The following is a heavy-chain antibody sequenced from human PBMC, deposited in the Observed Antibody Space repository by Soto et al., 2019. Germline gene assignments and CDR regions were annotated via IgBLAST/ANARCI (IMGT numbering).Heavy chain of an antibody. CDR2: ISSSSSTI. Sequence: PGGSLRLSCAASGFTFSSYSMNWVRQAPGKGLEWVSYISSSSSTIYYADSVKGRFTISRDNAKNSLYLQMNSLRAEDTAVYYCARSHYDFWSGYYTGDLGYWGQGTLVTVSS. D-gene: IGHD3-3*01. CDR3: ARSHYDFWSGYYTGDLGY. CDR1: GFTFSSYS. J-gene: IGHJ4*02. V-gene: IGHV3-48*01.